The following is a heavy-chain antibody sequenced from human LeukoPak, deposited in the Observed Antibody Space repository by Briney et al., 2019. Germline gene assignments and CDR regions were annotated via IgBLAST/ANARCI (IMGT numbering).Heavy chain of an antibody. D-gene: IGHD3-22*01. CDR2: IIPIFGTA. V-gene: IGHV1-69*13. Sequence: SVKVSCKASGGTFSSYAISWVRQAPGQGLEWMGGIIPIFGTANYAQKFQGRVMITADESTSTAYMELSSLRSEDTAVYYCARGPDYYDSSGYYGVDYWGQGTLVTVSS. CDR3: ARGPDYYDSSGYYGVDY. J-gene: IGHJ4*02. CDR1: GGTFSSYA.